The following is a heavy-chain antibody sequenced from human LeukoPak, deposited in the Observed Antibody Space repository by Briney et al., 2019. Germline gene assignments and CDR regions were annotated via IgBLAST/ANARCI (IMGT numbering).Heavy chain of an antibody. CDR3: ARLGPDYGDNSYMKFDY. CDR1: GGSISSYY. Sequence: SETLSLTCTVSGGSISSYYWSWIRQPPGKGLEWIGSIYYSGSIYYNPSLKSRVTISVDTSKNQFSLKLGSVTAADTAVYYCARLGPDYGDNSYMKFDYWGRGTLVTVSS. V-gene: IGHV4-59*05. J-gene: IGHJ4*02. CDR2: IYYSGSI. D-gene: IGHD4/OR15-4a*01.